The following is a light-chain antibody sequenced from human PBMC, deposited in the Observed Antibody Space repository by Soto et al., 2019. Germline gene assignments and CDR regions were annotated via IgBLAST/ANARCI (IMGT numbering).Light chain of an antibody. Sequence: DIQMTQSPSTLSASVGDRVTITCRASQSISSWLAWYQQKPGKAPKLLIYKASSLESGVPSRFNGSGSGTEFTLTISSLQPDDFATYCCQQYNSYPWTFGQGTKVEIK. J-gene: IGKJ1*01. CDR3: QQYNSYPWT. CDR2: KAS. CDR1: QSISSW. V-gene: IGKV1-5*03.